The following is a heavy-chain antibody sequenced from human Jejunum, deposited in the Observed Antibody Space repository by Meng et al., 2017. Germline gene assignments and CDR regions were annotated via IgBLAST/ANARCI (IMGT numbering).Heavy chain of an antibody. CDR1: GASMSSGNYY. CDR2: IYYSGST. D-gene: IGHD1-1*01. CDR3: ARVNWTSSYWYFDL. Sequence: QLHLQAAGPGLVKPSQTLSLTCTVSGASMSSGNYYWTWIRQHPGKGLEWIGYIYYSGSTYYNPSLQSLVTISIDMSENQFSLKLTSVTAADTAVYYCARVNWTSSYWYFDLWGRGTLVTVSS. J-gene: IGHJ2*01. V-gene: IGHV4-31*01.